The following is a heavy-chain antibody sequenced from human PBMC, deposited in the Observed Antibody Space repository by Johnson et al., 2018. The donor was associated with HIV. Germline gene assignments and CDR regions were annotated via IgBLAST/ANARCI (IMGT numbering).Heavy chain of an antibody. CDR1: GFTVSSNY. CDR2: ISYDGSNK. Sequence: QVQLVESGGGLIQPGGSLRLSCAASGFTVSSNYMSWVRQAPGKGLEWVALISYDGSNKYYADSVKGRFTISRDNSKNTLYLQMNSLRAEDTAVYYCAKEGRGGAFDIWGQGTMVTVSS. CDR3: AKEGRGGAFDI. J-gene: IGHJ3*02. V-gene: IGHV3-30*18. D-gene: IGHD2-15*01.